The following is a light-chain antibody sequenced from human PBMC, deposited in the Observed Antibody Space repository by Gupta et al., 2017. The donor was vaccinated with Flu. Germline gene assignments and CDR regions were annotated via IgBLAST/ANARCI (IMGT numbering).Light chain of an antibody. Sequence: DIVMTQSPDSLAVSLGERATINCKSSQSVLFSSSNKNYLAWYQQKPGQPPKLLIYWASTRKYGVPDRFSGSGSGTDFTLTISSRQAEDVAVYYCQQEDSTPITFGGGTKVEIK. V-gene: IGKV4-1*01. CDR2: WAS. CDR3: QQEDSTPIT. CDR1: QSVLFSSSNKNY. J-gene: IGKJ4*01.